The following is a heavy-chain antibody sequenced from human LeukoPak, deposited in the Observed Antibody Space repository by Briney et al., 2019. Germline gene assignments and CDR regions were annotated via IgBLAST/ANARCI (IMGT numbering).Heavy chain of an antibody. CDR2: TSGSGGST. V-gene: IGHV3-23*01. Sequence: HPGGSLRLSCAASGFTFSSYAMSWVRQAPGKGLEWVSGTSGSGGSTYYADSVRGRFTISRDNAKNTLYLQMNSLSAEDTAMYYCARSMSGSRELWGQGTLVTVSP. D-gene: IGHD1-26*01. CDR3: ARSMSGSREL. J-gene: IGHJ4*02. CDR1: GFTFSSYA.